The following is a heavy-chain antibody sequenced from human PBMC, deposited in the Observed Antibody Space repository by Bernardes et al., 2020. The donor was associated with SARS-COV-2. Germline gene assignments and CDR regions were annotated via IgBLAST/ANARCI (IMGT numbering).Heavy chain of an antibody. J-gene: IGHJ6*02. CDR2: IYYSGST. CDR3: ARDKTTGLGGYYDFWSGYNYYYYYGMDV. V-gene: IGHV4-59*01. D-gene: IGHD3-3*01. CDR1: GGSISSYY. Sequence: SETLSLTCTVSGGSISSYYWSWIRQPPGKGLEWIGYIYYSGSTNYNPSLKSRVTISVDTSKNQFSLKLSSVTAADTAVYYCARDKTTGLGGYYDFWSGYNYYYYYGMDVWGQGTTVTVSS.